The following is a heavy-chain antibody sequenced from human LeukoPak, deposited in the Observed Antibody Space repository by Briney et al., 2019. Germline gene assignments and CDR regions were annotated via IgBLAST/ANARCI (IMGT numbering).Heavy chain of an antibody. CDR1: GYTFTGYY. V-gene: IGHV1-2*02. J-gene: IGHJ4*02. CDR3: ARDMGGYSGYDYDY. D-gene: IGHD5-12*01. Sequence: ASGKVSCKASGYTFTGYYLHWVRQAPGQGLEWMGWIHPNSGGTHYAQKFQGGVTMTRDTSITTAYMELTRLRSDDTAVYYCARDMGGYSGYDYDYWGQGTLVTASS. CDR2: IHPNSGGT.